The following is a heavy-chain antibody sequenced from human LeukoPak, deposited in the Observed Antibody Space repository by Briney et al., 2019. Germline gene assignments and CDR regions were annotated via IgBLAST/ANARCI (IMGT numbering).Heavy chain of an antibody. J-gene: IGHJ4*02. Sequence: SVKVSCKASGGTFSSYAISWVRQAPGQGLEWMGGIIPIFGTANYAQKFQGRVTITADESTSTAYMELNSLRAEDTAVYYCAKDQYDSSGYPTSADYWGQGTLVTVSS. CDR1: GGTFSSYA. CDR2: IIPIFGTA. CDR3: AKDQYDSSGYPTSADY. V-gene: IGHV1-69*13. D-gene: IGHD3-22*01.